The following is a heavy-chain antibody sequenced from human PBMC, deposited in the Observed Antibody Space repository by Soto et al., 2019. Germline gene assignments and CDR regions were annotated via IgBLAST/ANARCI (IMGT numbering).Heavy chain of an antibody. J-gene: IGHJ4*02. CDR1: GYAFTTYG. CDR3: ARGMYGDY. V-gene: IGHV1-18*01. CDR2: ISAHNGNT. Sequence: QVHLVQSGAEVKKPGASVKVSCKGSGYAFTTYGITWVRQAPGQGLEWMGWISAHNGNTNYAQKLQDRVTVTRDTSTSTAYMELRSLKSDDRAVYYCARGMYGDYWSQGALVTVSS. D-gene: IGHD2-8*01.